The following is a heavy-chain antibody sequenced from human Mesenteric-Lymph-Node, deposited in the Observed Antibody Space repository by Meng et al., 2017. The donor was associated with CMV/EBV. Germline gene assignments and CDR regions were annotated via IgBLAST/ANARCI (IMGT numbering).Heavy chain of an antibody. V-gene: IGHV3-20*04. CDR1: GFTFDDYG. CDR2: VNWNGGGT. Sequence: GESLKISCAASGFTFDDYGFSWVRQAPGKGLEWVSGVNWNGGGTGYADSVKGRFTISRDNAKNSLYLQMNSLRAEDTAVYYCARDPSGSSWYYFDYWGQGTLVTVSS. D-gene: IGHD6-13*01. J-gene: IGHJ4*02. CDR3: ARDPSGSSWYYFDY.